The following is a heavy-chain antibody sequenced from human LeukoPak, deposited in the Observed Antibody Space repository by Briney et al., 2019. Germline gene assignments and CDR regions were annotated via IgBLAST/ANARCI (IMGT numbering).Heavy chain of an antibody. V-gene: IGHV1-8*03. CDR2: MNPNSGST. CDR3: ARGRSTGYPYYFEY. CDR1: GYTFTSYD. J-gene: IGHJ4*02. Sequence: ASLKASCKASGYTFTSYDINWVPQATRQRVERIGWMNPNSGSTGYAQKFQGRVTITRNTSISTAYMELSGLRSEDTAVYYCARGRSTGYPYYFEYWGQGTLVTVSS. D-gene: IGHD5-12*01.